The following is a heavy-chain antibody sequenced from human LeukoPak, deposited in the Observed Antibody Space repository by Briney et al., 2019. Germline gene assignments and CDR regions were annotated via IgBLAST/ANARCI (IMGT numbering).Heavy chain of an antibody. Sequence: ASVKVYCKASGYTLTTSDINWVRQATGQGVEWMGWMNSTTGHTGFTQTFQGRVTMTRSISLNTAYLELSSLRSEDTAVYFCGRVQSGSLLRYGMDVWGQGTTVTVSS. CDR2: MNSTTGHT. V-gene: IGHV1-8*01. D-gene: IGHD3-10*01. CDR1: GYTLTTSD. CDR3: GRVQSGSLLRYGMDV. J-gene: IGHJ6*02.